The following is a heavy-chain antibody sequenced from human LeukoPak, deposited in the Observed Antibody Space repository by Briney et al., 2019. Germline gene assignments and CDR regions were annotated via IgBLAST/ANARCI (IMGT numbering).Heavy chain of an antibody. CDR1: GFTFGDYA. Sequence: GGSLRLSCTTSGFTFGDYAMIWVRQAPGKGLEWVSSIRSSSSYIYYADSVKGRFTISRDNAKNSLYLQMNSLRAEDTAVYYCAKDLEDIAVVPAALDPWGQGTLVTVSS. CDR3: AKDLEDIAVVPAALDP. CDR2: IRSSSSYI. D-gene: IGHD2-2*01. J-gene: IGHJ5*02. V-gene: IGHV3-21*01.